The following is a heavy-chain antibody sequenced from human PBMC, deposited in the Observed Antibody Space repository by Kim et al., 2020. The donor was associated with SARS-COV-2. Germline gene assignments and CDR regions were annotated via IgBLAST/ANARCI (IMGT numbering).Heavy chain of an antibody. CDR3: AHVWRYTSGSYFDY. Sequence: GGSLRLSCGASGFTFSSYWMTWVRQAPGKGLEWVANIKQDGSEKYYVDSVKGRFTISRDNAKNSLYLQMNSLSAEDTAVYYCAHVWRYTSGSYFDYWGQGTLVTVSS. D-gene: IGHD5-18*01. CDR1: GFTFSSYW. J-gene: IGHJ4*02. V-gene: IGHV3-7*01. CDR2: IKQDGSEK.